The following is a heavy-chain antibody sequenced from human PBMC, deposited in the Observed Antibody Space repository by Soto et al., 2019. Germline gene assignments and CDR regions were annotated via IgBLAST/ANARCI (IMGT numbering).Heavy chain of an antibody. CDR3: ARTAAAGTYLDY. V-gene: IGHV4-30-4*01. CDR2: IYYSGST. CDR1: GGSISSGDYY. J-gene: IGHJ4*02. Sequence: SETLSLTCTVSGGSISSGDYYWSWIRQPPGKGLEWIGYIYYSGSTYYNPSLKSRVTISVDTSKNQFSLKLSSVTAADTAVYYCARTAAAGTYLDYWGQGTLVTVSS. D-gene: IGHD6-13*01.